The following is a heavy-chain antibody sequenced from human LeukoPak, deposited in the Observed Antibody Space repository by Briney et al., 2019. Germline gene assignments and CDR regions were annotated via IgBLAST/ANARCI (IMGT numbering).Heavy chain of an antibody. Sequence: GGSLRLSCAASGFTFSSYSMNWVRQAPGKGLEWVSSISSSSSYIYCADSVKGRFTISRDNAKNSLYLQMNSLRAEDTAVYYCARDGERDIVVVPAAMGRGYYYGMDVWGKGTTVTVSS. CDR2: ISSSSSYI. CDR3: ARDGERDIVVVPAAMGRGYYYGMDV. J-gene: IGHJ6*04. CDR1: GFTFSSYS. V-gene: IGHV3-21*01. D-gene: IGHD2-2*01.